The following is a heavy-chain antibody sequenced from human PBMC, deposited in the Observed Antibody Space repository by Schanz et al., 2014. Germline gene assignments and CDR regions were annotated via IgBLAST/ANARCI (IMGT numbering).Heavy chain of an antibody. CDR3: ARDHTTESYYSAGPPIDY. D-gene: IGHD1-26*01. V-gene: IGHV3-23*04. CDR1: TFTFDHYA. Sequence: EVQLVESGGGLVQPGGSLRLSCSASTFTFDHYAMTWVRQAPGKGLEWVAAVSSRSDEIKYADSVRGRFTISRDNSKNTLYLQMNSLIAEDTAVYYCARDHTTESYYSAGPPIDYWGQGTLLTVSS. CDR2: VSSRSDEI. J-gene: IGHJ4*02.